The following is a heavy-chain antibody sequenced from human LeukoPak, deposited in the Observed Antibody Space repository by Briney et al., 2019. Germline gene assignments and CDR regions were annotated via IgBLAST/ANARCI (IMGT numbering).Heavy chain of an antibody. CDR1: GFTFSTFA. CDR3: ARDSGRRLDY. CDR2: IYSGGST. V-gene: IGHV3-66*01. Sequence: PGGSVRLSCAASGFTFSTFAMIWVRQPPGKGLEWVSVIYSGGSTYYADSVKGRFTISRDTSKNTLYPQMNSLRAEDTAVYYCARDSGRRLDYWGQGTLVTVSS. J-gene: IGHJ4*02.